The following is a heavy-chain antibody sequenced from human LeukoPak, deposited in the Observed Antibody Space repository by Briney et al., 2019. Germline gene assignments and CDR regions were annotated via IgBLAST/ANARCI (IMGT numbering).Heavy chain of an antibody. Sequence: SETLSLTCTVSGGSISSYYWSWIRQPAGKGLEWIGRIYTSGSTNYNPSLKSRVTMSVDTSKNQFSLKLSSVTAADTAVYYCARVGYDFWSECYYYMDVWGKGTTVTVSS. D-gene: IGHD3-3*01. CDR3: ARVGYDFWSECYYYMDV. CDR2: IYTSGST. CDR1: GGSISSYY. J-gene: IGHJ6*03. V-gene: IGHV4-4*07.